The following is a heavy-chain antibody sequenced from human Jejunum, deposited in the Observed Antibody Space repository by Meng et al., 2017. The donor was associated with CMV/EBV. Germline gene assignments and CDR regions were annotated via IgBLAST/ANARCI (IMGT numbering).Heavy chain of an antibody. V-gene: IGHV3-11*04. J-gene: IGHJ4*02. D-gene: IGHD2-15*01. Sequence: AAGFPFIDYYLIWTRQAPGKGLGWVAYISSSATTTVYYADSVKGRFTISRDNAKNLLFLQMNSLRAEDTAVYYCARGSGGKCFDYWGQGTLVTVSS. CDR1: GFPFIDYY. CDR3: ARGSGGKCFDY. CDR2: ISSSATTTV.